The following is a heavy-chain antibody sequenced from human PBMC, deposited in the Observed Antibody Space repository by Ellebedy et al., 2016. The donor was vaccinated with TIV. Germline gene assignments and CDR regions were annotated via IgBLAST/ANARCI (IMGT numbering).Heavy chain of an antibody. CDR2: ISHDGSNK. V-gene: IGHV3-30-3*01. CDR1: GFTFSYYS. J-gene: IGHJ4*02. Sequence: GESLKISRAASGFTFSYYSMHWVRQAPGKGLEWVAVISHDGSNKYHAESVKGRFTISRDDSKNTLYLQMNTLGTEDTALYFCARGSSSRGYFDSWGQGTLVTVSS. CDR3: ARGSSSRGYFDS. D-gene: IGHD6-13*01.